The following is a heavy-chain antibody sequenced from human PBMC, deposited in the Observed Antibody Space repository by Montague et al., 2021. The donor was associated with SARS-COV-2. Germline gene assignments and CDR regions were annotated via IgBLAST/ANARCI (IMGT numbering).Heavy chain of an antibody. CDR2: IYHNGKT. Sequence: SETLSLTCNVSGDSITSTLYFWVWIRQPPGKALEWIGSIYHNGKTCYNPALESLALMSIDTSKNQFSLRLSAVIASDTAVYCCTVDVKYFFDIWGQGFLVSVSS. J-gene: IGHJ4*02. CDR3: TVDVKYFFDI. D-gene: IGHD3/OR15-3a*01. CDR1: GDSITSTLYF. V-gene: IGHV4-39*01.